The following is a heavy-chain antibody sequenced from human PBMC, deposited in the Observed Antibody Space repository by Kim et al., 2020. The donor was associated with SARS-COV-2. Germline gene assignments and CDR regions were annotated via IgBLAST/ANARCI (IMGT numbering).Heavy chain of an antibody. J-gene: IGHJ6*02. Sequence: GGSLRLSCAASGFTFSSYAMSWVRQAPGKGLEWVSVIYSGGSSTYYADSVKGRFTISRDNSKNTLYLQMNSLRAEDTAVYYCAKIGSSSSGYYYYGMDVWGQGTPVTVSS. CDR1: GFTFSSYA. CDR2: IYSGGSST. CDR3: AKIGSSSSGYYYYGMDV. V-gene: IGHV3-23*03. D-gene: IGHD6-6*01.